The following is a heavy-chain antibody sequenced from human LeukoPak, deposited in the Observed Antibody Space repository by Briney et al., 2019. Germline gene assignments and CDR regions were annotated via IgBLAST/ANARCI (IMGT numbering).Heavy chain of an antibody. Sequence: GASVKVSCKTSGYTFTNYGISWVRQAPGQGLEWTGWISGYNGNTNYAQKLQGRVTMTTNTSTSTAYMELRSLRSDDTAVYYCASALRTGDNYFDYWGQGTLVTVSS. J-gene: IGHJ4*02. D-gene: IGHD1-1*01. CDR1: GYTFTNYG. V-gene: IGHV1-18*01. CDR2: ISGYNGNT. CDR3: ASALRTGDNYFDY.